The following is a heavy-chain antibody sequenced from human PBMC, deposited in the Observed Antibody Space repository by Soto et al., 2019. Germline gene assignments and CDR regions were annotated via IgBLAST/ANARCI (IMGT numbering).Heavy chain of an antibody. J-gene: IGHJ4*02. V-gene: IGHV4-31*03. D-gene: IGHD3-3*01. CDR3: ARASTLETPTGFWFDY. CDR1: GGSISSGGYY. CDR2: IYYSGST. Sequence: PSETLSLTCTVSGGSISSGGYYWSWIRQHPGKGLEWIGYIYYSGSTYYNPSLKSRVTISVDTSKNQFSLRLSSVTAADTAVYYCARASTLETPTGFWFDYWGQGTLVTVSS.